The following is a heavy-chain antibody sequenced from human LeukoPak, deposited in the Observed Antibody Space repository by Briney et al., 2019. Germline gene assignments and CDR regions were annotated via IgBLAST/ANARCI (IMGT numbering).Heavy chain of an antibody. CDR2: ISYEGSNK. J-gene: IGHJ3*02. CDR1: GFTFSSYA. D-gene: IGHD3-9*01. CDR3: ANERAGLRYFDWLPYGAFDI. V-gene: IGHV3-30*18. Sequence: PGGSLRLSCAASGFTFSSYAIHWVRQAPGKGLEWVAVISYEGSNKYYADSVKGRFTISRDNSKKTLYLQMNSLRAEDTAVYYCANERAGLRYFDWLPYGAFDIWGQGTMVTVCS.